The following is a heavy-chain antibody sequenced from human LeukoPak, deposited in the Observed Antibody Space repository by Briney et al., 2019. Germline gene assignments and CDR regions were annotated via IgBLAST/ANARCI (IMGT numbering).Heavy chain of an antibody. V-gene: IGHV3-23*01. CDR1: GFTFSHYA. D-gene: IGHD1-1*01. CDR2: ISGSGSRT. J-gene: IGHJ4*02. CDR3: VKDYNAFDF. Sequence: GGSLRLSCETSGFTFSHYAMSWVRQTPGKGLEWVSAISGSGSRTYYADSVKARFTVSRDNSKNILYLQMHSLTVGDTAIYYCVKDYNAFDFWGQGTLVTVSS.